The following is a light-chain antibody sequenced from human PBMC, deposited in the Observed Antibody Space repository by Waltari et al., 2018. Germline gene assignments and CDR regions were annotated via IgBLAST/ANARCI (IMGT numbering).Light chain of an antibody. CDR3: QQRSNGGLT. V-gene: IGKV3D-20*02. CDR2: DAS. CDR1: QSVRSSY. J-gene: IGKJ4*01. Sequence: EIVLTQSPGTLSLSPGESATLSCRASQSVRSSYLAWYQQKPGQAPRLLIFDASNRATGIPARFSGSGSGTDFTLTISSLEPEDFAVYYCQQRSNGGLTFGGGTKVEIK.